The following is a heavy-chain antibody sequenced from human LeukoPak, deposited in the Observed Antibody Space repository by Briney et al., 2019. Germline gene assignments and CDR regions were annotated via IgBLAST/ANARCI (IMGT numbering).Heavy chain of an antibody. CDR1: GGTFSSYA. J-gene: IGHJ3*02. Sequence: KVSCKASGGTFSSYAISWVRQAPGQGLEWMGGIIPIFGTANYAQKFQGRVTITADESTSTAYMELSSLRSEDTAVYYCARTNSREPAAMGVGAFDIWGQGTMVTVSS. CDR3: ARTNSREPAAMGVGAFDI. V-gene: IGHV1-69*01. CDR2: IIPIFGTA. D-gene: IGHD2-2*01.